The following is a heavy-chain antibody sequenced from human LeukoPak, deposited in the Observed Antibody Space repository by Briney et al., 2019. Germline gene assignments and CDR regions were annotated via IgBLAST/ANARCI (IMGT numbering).Heavy chain of an antibody. CDR1: GFTFDDYA. Sequence: GGSLRLSCAASGFTFDDYAMHWVRQAPGKGLEWVSLISWDGGSTYYADSVKGRFTISRDNSKNSLYLQMNSLRAEDTALYYVTKNMGKNSSTNSYRDFGGKGPRVPFPS. J-gene: IGHJ6*03. CDR2: ISWDGGST. CDR3: TKNMGKNSSTNSYRDF. V-gene: IGHV3-43D*03. D-gene: IGHD2-21*01.